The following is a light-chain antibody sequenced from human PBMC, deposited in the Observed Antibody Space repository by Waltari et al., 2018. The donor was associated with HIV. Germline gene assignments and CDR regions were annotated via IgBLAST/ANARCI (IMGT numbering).Light chain of an antibody. CDR3: SSYTTSNTVV. CDR2: DVT. CDR1: SSDISTYDF. Sequence: QSALTQPASVSGSPGQSITISCSGTSSDISTYDFVSWYQKPPAKAPKLFIYDVTARPSGVSRRFSGSKSGSTASLTISSIQADDEADYYCSSYTTSNTVVFGPGTKLSVL. V-gene: IGLV2-14*03. J-gene: IGLJ2*01.